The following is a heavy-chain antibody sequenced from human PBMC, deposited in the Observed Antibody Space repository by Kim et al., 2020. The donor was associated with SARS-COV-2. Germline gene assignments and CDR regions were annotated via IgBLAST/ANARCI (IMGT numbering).Heavy chain of an antibody. CDR1: VYTFPTYD. CDR2: MNPNSGNT. J-gene: IGHJ4*02. V-gene: IGHV1-8*01. D-gene: IGHD1-1*01. Sequence: ASVKVSCKASVYTFPTYDINWVRQATGQGLEWMGWMNPNSGNTGYAQKFQGRVTMTMNTSISTAYMELSSLSPEDTAVYYCARTTFDYGGQGTPVTASS. CDR3: ARTTFDY.